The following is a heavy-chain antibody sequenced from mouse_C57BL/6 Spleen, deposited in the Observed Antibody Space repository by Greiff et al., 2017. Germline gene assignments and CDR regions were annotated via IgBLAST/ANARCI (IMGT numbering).Heavy chain of an antibody. CDR3: AREEPRAD. CDR1: GFTFSSYA. Sequence: EVQGVESGGGLLKPGGSLKLSCAASGFTFSSYAMSWVRQTPEKRLEWVATISDGGSYTYCPDNVKGRFTISRDNAKNNLYLQMSHLKSEDTAMDYCAREEPRADWGKGTLVTVSA. V-gene: IGHV5-4*01. CDR2: ISDGGSYT. J-gene: IGHJ3*01.